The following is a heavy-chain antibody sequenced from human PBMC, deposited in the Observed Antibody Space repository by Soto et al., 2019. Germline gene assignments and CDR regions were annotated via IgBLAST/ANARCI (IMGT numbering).Heavy chain of an antibody. CDR1: GFTFSNAW. V-gene: IGHV3-15*01. CDR3: TAETAIDDFDI. J-gene: IGHJ3*02. CDR2: IKSKTDGGTT. Sequence: GGSLRLSCAASGFTFSNAWMSWVRQAPGKGLEWVGRIKSKTDGGTTDYAAPVKGRFTISRDDSKNTLYLQMNSLKTEDTAVYYCTAETAIDDFDIWGQGTMVTVSS. D-gene: IGHD5-18*01.